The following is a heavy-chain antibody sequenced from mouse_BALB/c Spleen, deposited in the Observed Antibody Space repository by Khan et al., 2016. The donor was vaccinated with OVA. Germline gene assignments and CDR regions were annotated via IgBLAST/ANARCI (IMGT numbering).Heavy chain of an antibody. V-gene: IGHV1-85*01. CDR2: IFPGDDST. Sequence: QVRLQQSGAELVKPGASVKLSCKASGYTFTSYDINWVRQRPEQGLEWIGWIFPGDDSTKYNEKFKGKATLTSDKSSSTAYMQLSRLTSEDSAVXLCARHYYGGILYWYFDVWGAGTTVTVSS. CDR3: ARHYYGGILYWYFDV. CDR1: GYTFTSYD. J-gene: IGHJ1*01. D-gene: IGHD1-1*01.